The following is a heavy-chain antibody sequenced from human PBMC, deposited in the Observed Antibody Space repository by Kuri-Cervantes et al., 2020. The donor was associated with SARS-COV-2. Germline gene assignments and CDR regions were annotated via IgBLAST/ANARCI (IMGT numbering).Heavy chain of an antibody. Sequence: SQTLSLTCAVYGGSFSGYYWSWIRQPPGKGLEWTGEINHSGSTKYNPSLKSRVTVSVDTSKNQFSLKLSSVTAADTAVYYCARLTGSGTVWYWGQGTLVTVSS. CDR1: GGSFSGYY. CDR2: INHSGST. J-gene: IGHJ4*02. CDR3: ARLTGSGTVWY. V-gene: IGHV4-34*01. D-gene: IGHD3-10*01.